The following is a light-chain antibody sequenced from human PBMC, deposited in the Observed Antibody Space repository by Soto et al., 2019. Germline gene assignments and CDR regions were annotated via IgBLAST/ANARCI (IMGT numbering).Light chain of an antibody. Sequence: TQMTQSPPSLSAPGGAKSITPARESRVLDSYLSWYQQKPGKVPKLLIYDESTLQSGVPSRFSGSGSGTDFTLTINNLQPEDFATYYCQQSYRTPYTFGQGTKV. J-gene: IGKJ2*01. CDR1: RVLDSY. CDR3: QQSYRTPYT. CDR2: DES. V-gene: IGKV1-39*01.